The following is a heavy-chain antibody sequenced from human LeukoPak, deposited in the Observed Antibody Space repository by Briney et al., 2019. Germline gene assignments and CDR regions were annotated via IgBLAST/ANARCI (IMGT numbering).Heavy chain of an antibody. CDR2: ISAYNGNT. CDR3: ARDLGYDSSGYYYVYYFDY. CDR1: GYTFTSYG. J-gene: IGHJ4*02. Sequence: ASVKVSCKASGYTFTSYGISWVRQAPGQGLEWMGWISAYNGNTNYAQKLQGRVTMTTDTSTSTAYMELRSLRSDDTAVYYCARDLGYDSSGYYYVYYFDYWGQGTLVIVSS. V-gene: IGHV1-18*01. D-gene: IGHD3-22*01.